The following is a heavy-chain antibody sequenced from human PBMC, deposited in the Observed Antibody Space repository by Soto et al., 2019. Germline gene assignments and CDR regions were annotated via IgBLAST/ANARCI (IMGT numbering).Heavy chain of an antibody. D-gene: IGHD2-15*01. V-gene: IGHV4-61*01. CDR1: GGSVSSGSYY. J-gene: IGHJ4*02. Sequence: QVQLQESGPGLVKPSETLSLTCTVSGGSVSSGSYYWSWIRQPPGKGLEWIGYMYNSGSTNYNPSLMSPVTISVDTSKNQFSLKLSSVTAADTAVYYCARYWSAFDYWGQGTLVTVSS. CDR3: ARYWSAFDY. CDR2: MYNSGST.